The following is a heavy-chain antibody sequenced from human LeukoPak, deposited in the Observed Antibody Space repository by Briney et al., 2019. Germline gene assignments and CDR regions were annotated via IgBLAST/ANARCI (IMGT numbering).Heavy chain of an antibody. CDR3: ARALLRFWYIDL. Sequence: PSETLSLTCTVSGGSIISSSYYWGWIRQPAGKGLEWIGRADTSGSTNYNPSLESRVTMSVDTSKNQFSLKVNSVTAADTAVYYCARALLRFWYIDLWGPGTLVTVSS. CDR1: GGSIISSSYY. CDR2: ADTSGST. J-gene: IGHJ2*01. D-gene: IGHD4-17*01. V-gene: IGHV4-61*02.